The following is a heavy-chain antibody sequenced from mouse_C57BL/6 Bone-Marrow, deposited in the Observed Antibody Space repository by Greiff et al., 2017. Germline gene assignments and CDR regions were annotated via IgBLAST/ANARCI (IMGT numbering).Heavy chain of an antibody. CDR1: GYTFTSYW. CDR2: IDPSDSYT. J-gene: IGHJ1*03. D-gene: IGHD1-1*01. V-gene: IGHV1-69*01. Sequence: QVHVKQPGAELVMPGASVKLSCKASGYTFTSYWMHWVKQRPGQGLEWIGEIDPSDSYTNYNQKFKGKSTLTVDKSSSTAYMQLSSLTSEDSAVYYCARPFSYYGSSPWYFDVWGTGTTVTVSS. CDR3: ARPFSYYGSSPWYFDV.